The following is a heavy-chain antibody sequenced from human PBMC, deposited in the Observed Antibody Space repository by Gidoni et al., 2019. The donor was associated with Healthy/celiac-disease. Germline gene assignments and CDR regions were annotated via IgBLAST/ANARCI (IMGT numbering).Heavy chain of an antibody. D-gene: IGHD2-2*01. Sequence: EVQLLESGGGLVQPGGSLRLSCAASGFTFSRYAMSWARQAPGKGLEWVSAISGSGGSTYYADSVKGRFTISRDNSKNTLYLQMNSLRAEDTAVYYCAKDPIVVVPAAKDAFDIWGQGTMVTVSS. V-gene: IGHV3-23*01. CDR3: AKDPIVVVPAAKDAFDI. CDR2: ISGSGGST. J-gene: IGHJ3*02. CDR1: GFTFSRYA.